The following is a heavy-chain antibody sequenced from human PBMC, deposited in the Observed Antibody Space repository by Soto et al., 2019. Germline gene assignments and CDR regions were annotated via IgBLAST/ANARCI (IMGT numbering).Heavy chain of an antibody. V-gene: IGHV3-15*01. CDR3: SGAESPDTAYFSLY. CDR2: MKSKSEGETT. D-gene: IGHD1-26*01. J-gene: IGHJ4*02. Sequence: GGSLRLSCAASGFTFNNAWMGWVRQAPGQGLEWVGHMKSKSEGETTDYAAPVKGRFTISRDNSKNTVYLQMNSLTTEDTAVYYCSGAESPDTAYFSLYWGQGTPVTVPS. CDR1: GFTFNNAW.